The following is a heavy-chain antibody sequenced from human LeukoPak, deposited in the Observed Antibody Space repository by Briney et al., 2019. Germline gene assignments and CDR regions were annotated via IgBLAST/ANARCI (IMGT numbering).Heavy chain of an antibody. CDR3: ARAAYCVGDCYLFDY. J-gene: IGHJ4*02. CDR1: SDSIYSSNYY. Sequence: SETLSLTCTVSSDSIYSSNYYWGWIRQPPGKGLEWIGSIYYSGSTYYNSSLKSRVTISVDTSKNQFSLKLSSLTAADTAVYYCARAAYCVGDCYLFDYWGQGTLVTVFS. CDR2: IYYSGST. D-gene: IGHD2-21*02. V-gene: IGHV4-39*01.